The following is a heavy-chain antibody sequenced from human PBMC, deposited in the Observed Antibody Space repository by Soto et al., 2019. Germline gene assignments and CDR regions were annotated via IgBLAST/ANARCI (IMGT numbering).Heavy chain of an antibody. Sequence: GGSLRLSCAASGFTFSNAWMSWVHQAPGKGLEWVGRIKSKTDGGTTDYAAPVKGRFTISRDDSKNTLYLQMNSLKTEDTAVYYCTTAPLYGPRTEWGQGTLVTVSS. J-gene: IGHJ4*02. CDR2: IKSKTDGGTT. D-gene: IGHD3-10*01. CDR1: GFTFSNAW. CDR3: TTAPLYGPRTE. V-gene: IGHV3-15*01.